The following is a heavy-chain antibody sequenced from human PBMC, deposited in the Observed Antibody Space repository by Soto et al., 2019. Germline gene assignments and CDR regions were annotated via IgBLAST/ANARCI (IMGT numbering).Heavy chain of an antibody. CDR2: LYPGDSDS. D-gene: IGHD2-21*01. V-gene: IGHV5-51*01. CDR1: GYNFANYW. CDR3: ARGEFFCGGATCSSPYFRP. Sequence: PGESLKISCQGSGYNFANYWIGWVRQMPGKGLEWMGILYPGDSDSRYSPSFHGQLTISADKSSRTAYLQWSSLKTSDTAVYYWARGEFFCGGATCSSPYFRPWGQGTPVTAPQ. J-gene: IGHJ5*02.